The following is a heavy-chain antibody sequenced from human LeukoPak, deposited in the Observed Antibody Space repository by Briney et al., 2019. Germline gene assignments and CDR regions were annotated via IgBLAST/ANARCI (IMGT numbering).Heavy chain of an antibody. CDR3: AGRDYYYDSSDHLDY. Sequence: SETLSLTCAVYGGSFSSSNWWSWVRRPPGKGREWIGEIYHSGSTNYNPSLKSRVTISVDKSKNLFSLKLSSVTAADTAVYYCAGRDYYYDSSDHLDYWGQGTLVTVSS. J-gene: IGHJ4*02. V-gene: IGHV4-4*02. CDR1: GGSFSSSNW. CDR2: IYHSGST. D-gene: IGHD3-22*01.